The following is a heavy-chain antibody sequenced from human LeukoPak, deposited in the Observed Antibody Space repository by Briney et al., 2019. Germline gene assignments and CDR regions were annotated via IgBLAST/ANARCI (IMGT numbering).Heavy chain of an antibody. CDR3: ARGSTYYYYRPLDY. V-gene: IGHV3-7*01. D-gene: IGHD3-22*01. CDR2: IKQEGSEK. CDR1: GFTFSSYW. J-gene: IGHJ4*02. Sequence: GGSLRLSCAASGFTFSSYWMSWVRQAPGKGLGWVANIKQEGSEKYYVDSVKGRFTISRDNAKNPLYLQMNSLRAEDTAVYYCARGSTYYYYRPLDYWGQGTLVTVSS.